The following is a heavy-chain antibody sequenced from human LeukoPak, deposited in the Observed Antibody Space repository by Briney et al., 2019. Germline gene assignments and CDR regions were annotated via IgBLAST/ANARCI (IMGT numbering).Heavy chain of an antibody. CDR2: ISYDGSNK. CDR3: ARDVRSDTDVDLGGDY. CDR1: GFTFSSYA. D-gene: IGHD5-18*01. V-gene: IGHV3-30-3*01. Sequence: GGSLRLSCAASGFTFSSYAMYWVRQAPGKGLEWVSFISYDGSNKYYADSVKGRFTISRDNSKNTVYLQLSSLRAEDTAVYYCARDVRSDTDVDLGGDYWGQGTLVTVSS. J-gene: IGHJ4*02.